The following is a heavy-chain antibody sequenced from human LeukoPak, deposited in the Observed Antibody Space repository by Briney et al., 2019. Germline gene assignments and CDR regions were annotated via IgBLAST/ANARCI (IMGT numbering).Heavy chain of an antibody. CDR1: GYTFTGYY. Sequence: ASAKVSCKASGYTFTGYYMHWVRQAPGQGLEWMGRINPNSGGTNYAQKFQGRVTMTRDTSISTAYMELSRLRSDDTAVYYCARGPAYYYYGMDVWGQETTVTVSS. CDR2: INPNSGGT. V-gene: IGHV1-2*06. CDR3: ARGPAYYYYGMDV. J-gene: IGHJ6*02.